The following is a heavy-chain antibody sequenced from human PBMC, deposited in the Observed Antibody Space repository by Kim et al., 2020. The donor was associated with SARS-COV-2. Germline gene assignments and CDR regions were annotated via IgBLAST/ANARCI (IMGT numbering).Heavy chain of an antibody. CDR1: GYTFTSYY. D-gene: IGHD3-22*01. J-gene: IGHJ4*02. V-gene: IGHV1-46*01. CDR2: INPSGGST. Sequence: ASVKVSCKASGYTFTSYYMHWVRQAPGQGLEWMGIINPSGGSTSYAQKFQGRVTMTRDTSTSTVYMELSSLRSEDTAVYYCAILGAKYYDSSGYPMDYWGQGTLVTVSS. CDR3: AILGAKYYDSSGYPMDY.